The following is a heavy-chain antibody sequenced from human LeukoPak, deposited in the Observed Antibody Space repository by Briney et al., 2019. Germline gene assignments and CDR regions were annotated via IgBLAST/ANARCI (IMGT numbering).Heavy chain of an antibody. CDR3: ARGRDYDILTGYQYYFDY. Sequence: SETLSLTCTVSGGSISSGGYYWSWIRQQPGKGREWIGYSYYSGSTYYNPSLKSRVTISVDTSKNQFSLKLSSVTAADPVVYYCARGRDYDILTGYQYYFDYWGKGTLVTVSS. CDR2: SYYSGST. D-gene: IGHD3-9*01. V-gene: IGHV4-31*03. CDR1: GGSISSGGYY. J-gene: IGHJ4*02.